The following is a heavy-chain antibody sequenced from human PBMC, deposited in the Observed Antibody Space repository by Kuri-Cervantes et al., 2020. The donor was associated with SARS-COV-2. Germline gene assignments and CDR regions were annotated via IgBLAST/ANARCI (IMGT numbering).Heavy chain of an antibody. V-gene: IGHV4-30-2*01. CDR1: GGSIIRGGYS. Sequence: ALEISRAVLGGSIIRGGYSWFWIRQPPGAGLDYLGQLSQTGSTFFNPSLRSRVTISIEKAENQFSLKLNSVTAAGTAIYFWARGERRQQSTWFDPWGQGIRVTVSS. J-gene: IGHJ5*02. CDR2: LSQTGST. CDR3: ARGERRQQSTWFDP. D-gene: IGHD3-16*01.